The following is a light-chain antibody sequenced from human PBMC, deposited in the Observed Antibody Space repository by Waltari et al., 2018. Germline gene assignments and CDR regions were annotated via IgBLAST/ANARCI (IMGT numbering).Light chain of an antibody. CDR2: QDD. J-gene: IGLJ2*01. V-gene: IGLV3-1*01. Sequence: SYELSQPPSESVSPGQPAVISCSGEELGNIYAWWYHQTPGQSPVLVLYQDDKRPSGIPERFSGSNAGSRATLIIVGTQPMDEADYYCQAWDRTTVVFGGGTKTDRP. CDR1: ELGNIY. CDR3: QAWDRTTVV.